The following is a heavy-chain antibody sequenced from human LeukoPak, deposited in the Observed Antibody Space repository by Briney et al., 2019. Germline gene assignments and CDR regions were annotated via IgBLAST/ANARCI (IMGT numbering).Heavy chain of an antibody. Sequence: SGTLSLTCAVSGASISSNNWWNWVRQPPGKGLEWIGEIYHSGSTNYSPSLKSRITISVDTSKNQFSLKLSSVTAADTAVYYCARGLKVGAHYYMDVWGKGTTVTVSS. J-gene: IGHJ6*03. CDR3: ARGLKVGAHYYMDV. CDR2: IYHSGST. CDR1: GASISSNNW. V-gene: IGHV4-4*02. D-gene: IGHD1-26*01.